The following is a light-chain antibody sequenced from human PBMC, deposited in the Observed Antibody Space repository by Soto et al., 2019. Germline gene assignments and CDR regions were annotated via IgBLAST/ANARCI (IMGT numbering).Light chain of an antibody. CDR2: AAS. Sequence: DIQMTQSPSSLSASVGDRVPITCRASQSISSYLNWYQQKPGKAPKLLIYAASSLQSGAPSRFSGSGSGTDFTLTISSLQPEDFATYYCQQSYSTPMSTFGPGTKVDIK. CDR1: QSISSY. J-gene: IGKJ3*01. CDR3: QQSYSTPMST. V-gene: IGKV1-39*01.